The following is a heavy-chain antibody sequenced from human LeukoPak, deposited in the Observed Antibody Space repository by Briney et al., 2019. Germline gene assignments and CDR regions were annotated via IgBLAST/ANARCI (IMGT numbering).Heavy chain of an antibody. CDR1: GFTFSSYA. J-gene: IGHJ4*02. CDR2: VGISSGNT. V-gene: IGHV3-48*04. Sequence: PGGSLRLSCAASGFTFSSYAMSWVRQAPGKGLEWISYVGISSGNTKYADSVKGRFTISGDSAKNSVFLQMNSLRVEDTAVYYCARDHRYAFDNWGQGTLVTVSS. CDR3: ARDHRYAFDN. D-gene: IGHD5-12*01.